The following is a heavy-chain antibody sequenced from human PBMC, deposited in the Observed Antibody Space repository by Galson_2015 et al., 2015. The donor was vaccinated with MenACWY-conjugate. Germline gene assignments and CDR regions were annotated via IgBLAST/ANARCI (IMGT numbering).Heavy chain of an antibody. V-gene: IGHV3-48*02. CDR2: ISSTSSAI. CDR1: GFNFNSYS. D-gene: IGHD2-15*01. J-gene: IGHJ4*02. Sequence: SLRLSCAASGFNFNSYSMNWVRQAPGKGLEWLSYISSTSSAIFYADSVKGRFTITRDSATSTLYLQMNGLRDEDTAVYYCARDGALCSGNYYLDYWGQGTLVTVSS. CDR3: ARDGALCSGNYYLDY.